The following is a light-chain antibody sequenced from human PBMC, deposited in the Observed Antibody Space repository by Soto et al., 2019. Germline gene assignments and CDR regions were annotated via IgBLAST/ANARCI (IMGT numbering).Light chain of an antibody. Sequence: DIQMTQSPSTLSASVGDRVTITCRASQSISSWLAWYQQKPGKAPKLLIYDASSLQSGVPSRFSGSASGTEFSLPISSLQLEDFASYYCQQYYSYSGTFGKGTKLEI. CDR3: QQYYSYSGT. CDR2: DAS. CDR1: QSISSW. J-gene: IGKJ2*01. V-gene: IGKV1-5*01.